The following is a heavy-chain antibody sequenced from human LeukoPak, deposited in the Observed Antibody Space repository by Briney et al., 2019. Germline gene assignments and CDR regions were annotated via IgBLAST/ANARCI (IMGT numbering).Heavy chain of an antibody. V-gene: IGHV3-30*03. CDR2: ISYDGSNK. CDR3: ARVHSSSWYCCSDY. J-gene: IGHJ4*02. CDR1: GFTFSSYG. Sequence: GGSLRLSCAASGFTFSSYGMHWVRQAPGKGLEWVAVISYDGSNKYYADSVKGRFTFSRDNSKNTLYLQMNSLRPQDTAVYYCARVHSSSWYCCSDYWGLGTLVTVSS. D-gene: IGHD6-13*01.